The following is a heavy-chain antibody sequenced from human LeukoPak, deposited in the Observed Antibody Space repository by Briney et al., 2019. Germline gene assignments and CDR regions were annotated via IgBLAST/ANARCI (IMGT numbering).Heavy chain of an antibody. CDR3: ARDLLVVPAATAFDY. CDR1: GFTFSSYS. D-gene: IGHD2-2*01. V-gene: IGHV3-21*01. J-gene: IGHJ4*02. Sequence: GGSLRLSCAASGFTFSSYSMNWVRQAPGKGLEWASSISSSSSYIYYADSVKGRFTISRDNAKNSLYLQMNSLRAEDTAVYYCARDLLVVPAATAFDYWGQGTLVTVSS. CDR2: ISSSSSYI.